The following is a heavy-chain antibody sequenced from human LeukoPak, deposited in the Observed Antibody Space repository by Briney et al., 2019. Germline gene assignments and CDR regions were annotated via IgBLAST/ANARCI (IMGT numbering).Heavy chain of an antibody. V-gene: IGHV4-39*02. CDR2: FYCSGSI. Sequence: PSETLSLTCSVSGGSISSSSYYWGWIPPPPGKGREGFGSFYCSGSIYPTPSLQSRVSISVATSKNHFFLKLMTVPAAAVAVYCGARRVAVGDTPLEYWDYW. D-gene: IGHD6-19*01. CDR3: ARRVAVGDTPLEYWDY. CDR1: GGSISSSSYY. J-gene: IGHJ4*01.